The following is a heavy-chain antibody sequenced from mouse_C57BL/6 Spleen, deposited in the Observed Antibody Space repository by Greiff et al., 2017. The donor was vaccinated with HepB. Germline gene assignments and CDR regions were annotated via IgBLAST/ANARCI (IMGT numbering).Heavy chain of an antibody. V-gene: IGHV1-50*01. CDR3: ARRGYGSSYWYFDV. Sequence: QVQLQQPGAELVKPGASVKLSCKASGYTFTSYWMQWVKQRPGQGLEWIGEIDPSDSYTNYNQKFKGKATLTVDTSSSKAYMQLSSLTSEDSAVYYCARRGYGSSYWYFDVWGTGTTVTVSS. CDR2: IDPSDSYT. CDR1: GYTFTSYW. D-gene: IGHD1-1*01. J-gene: IGHJ1*03.